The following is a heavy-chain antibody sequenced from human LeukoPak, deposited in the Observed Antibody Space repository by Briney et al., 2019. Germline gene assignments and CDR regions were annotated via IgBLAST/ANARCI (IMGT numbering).Heavy chain of an antibody. Sequence: GGSLRLSCAASGFTFSSYWMNWACQAPGKGLEWVASINHNGNVNYYVDSVKGRFTISRDNAKNSLYLQMSNLRAEDTAVYFCARGRGLDVWGQGATVTVSS. CDR3: ARGRGLDV. CDR2: INHNGNVN. CDR1: GFTFSSYW. J-gene: IGHJ6*02. V-gene: IGHV3-7*03.